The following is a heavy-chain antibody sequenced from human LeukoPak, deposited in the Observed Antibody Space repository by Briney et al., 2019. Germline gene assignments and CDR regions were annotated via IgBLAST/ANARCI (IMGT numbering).Heavy chain of an antibody. J-gene: IGHJ4*02. D-gene: IGHD3-10*01. Sequence: QSGGSLRLSCAASGFTFSAYDMHWVRQAPGKGLEWVALISFLGGDKDYADSVKGRFSISRDNPRNTLYLQMNSLRPEDTAVYYCAKDPYSYASGRATFDFWGQGALVAVSS. CDR3: AKDPYSYASGRATFDF. CDR1: GFTFSAYD. CDR2: ISFLGGDK. V-gene: IGHV3-30*18.